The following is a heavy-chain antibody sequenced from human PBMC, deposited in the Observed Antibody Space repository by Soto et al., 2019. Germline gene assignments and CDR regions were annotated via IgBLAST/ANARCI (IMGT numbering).Heavy chain of an antibody. CDR2: TDYRSLWHS. Sequence: SQTLARNCTISGDSVSSNGAAWNWIRQTPSRCLQRLARTDYRSLWHSDYAQSVFCRITLKPDTSPNQVSPQLSSVTPDAAAIYYCARDPPCLHSAFDFWGQGTLVTVSS. CDR1: GDSVSSNGAA. V-gene: IGHV6-1*01. J-gene: IGHJ4*02. CDR3: ARDPPCLHSAFDF. D-gene: IGHD3-16*01.